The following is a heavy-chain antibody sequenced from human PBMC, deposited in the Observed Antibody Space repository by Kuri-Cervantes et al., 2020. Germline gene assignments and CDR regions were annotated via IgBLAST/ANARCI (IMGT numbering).Heavy chain of an antibody. CDR2: INPNSGGT. CDR3: ARSPPKTDVLRFLEWLTLRAFDI. Sequence: ASVKVSCKASGYTFTGYYMHWVRQAPGQGLEWMGWINPNSGGTNYAQKFQGRATMTRDTSISTAYMELSRLRSDDTAVYYCARSPPKTDVLRFLEWLTLRAFDIWGQGTMVTVSS. V-gene: IGHV1-2*02. CDR1: GYTFTGYY. D-gene: IGHD3-3*01. J-gene: IGHJ3*02.